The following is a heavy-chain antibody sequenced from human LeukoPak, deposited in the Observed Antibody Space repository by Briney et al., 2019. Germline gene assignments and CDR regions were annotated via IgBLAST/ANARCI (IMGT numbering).Heavy chain of an antibody. Sequence: SETLSLTCTVSGGSISSYYWSWIRQPPGKGLEWIGYIYYSGSTNYNPSLKSRVTISVDTSKNQLSLKLSSGTAADTAVYYCARERYDFWSGYSYKWFDPWGQGTRVIVSS. D-gene: IGHD3-3*01. CDR1: GGSISSYY. CDR2: IYYSGST. CDR3: ARERYDFWSGYSYKWFDP. V-gene: IGHV4-59*01. J-gene: IGHJ5*02.